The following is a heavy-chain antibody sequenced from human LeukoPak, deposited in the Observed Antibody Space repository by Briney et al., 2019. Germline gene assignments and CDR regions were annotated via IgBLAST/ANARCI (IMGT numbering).Heavy chain of an antibody. J-gene: IGHJ4*02. CDR2: INPNSGGT. V-gene: IGHV1-2*02. CDR1: GSTFTDYY. Sequence: ASVKVSCKASGSTFTDYYMEWVRQAPGQGLEWMGWINPNSGGTNYAQKFQGRVTMTRDTSISTAYMELSRLRSDDTAVYYCARVRSYCTNGVCYWDLDYWGQGTLVTVSS. D-gene: IGHD2-8*01. CDR3: ARVRSYCTNGVCYWDLDY.